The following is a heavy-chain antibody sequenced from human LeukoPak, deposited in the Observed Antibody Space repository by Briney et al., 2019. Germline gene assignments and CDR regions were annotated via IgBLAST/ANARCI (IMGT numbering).Heavy chain of an antibody. D-gene: IGHD6-13*01. Sequence: ASVKVSCKASGYTFTGYYMHWVRQAPGQGLEWMGWINPNSGGTNYAQKFQGWVTMTRDTSISTAYMELSRLRSDDTAVYYCARDSSWYSNYGMDVWGQGTTVTVSS. CDR3: ARDSSWYSNYGMDV. J-gene: IGHJ6*02. CDR1: GYTFTGYY. CDR2: INPNSGGT. V-gene: IGHV1-2*04.